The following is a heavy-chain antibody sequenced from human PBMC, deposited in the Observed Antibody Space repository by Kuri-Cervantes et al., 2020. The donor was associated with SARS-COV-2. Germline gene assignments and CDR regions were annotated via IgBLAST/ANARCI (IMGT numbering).Heavy chain of an antibody. D-gene: IGHD3-3*01. V-gene: IGHV4-34*01. CDR1: GGSFSGYY. CDR2: INHSGST. J-gene: IGHJ4*02. CDR3: ARGRITIFGVVGFDY. Sequence: SETLSLTCAAYGGSFSGYYWSWIRQPPGKGLEWIGEINHSGSTNYNPSLKSRVTISVDTSKNQFSLKLSSVTAADTAVYYCARGRITIFGVVGFDYWGQGTLVTVSS.